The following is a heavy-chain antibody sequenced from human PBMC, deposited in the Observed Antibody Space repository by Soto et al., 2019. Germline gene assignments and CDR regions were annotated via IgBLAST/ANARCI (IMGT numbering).Heavy chain of an antibody. CDR3: AGETSYAFAS. Sequence: GGSLRLSCAASGFSFSDYYMNWIRQAPGMGLEWISFISSNSGSTNYADSVKGRFTISRDNAKNSLYLQMNSLRAEDTAVYFCAGETSYAFASWGQGIRVTVSS. CDR2: ISSNSGST. J-gene: IGHJ4*02. CDR1: GFSFSDYY. D-gene: IGHD1-26*01. V-gene: IGHV3-11*06.